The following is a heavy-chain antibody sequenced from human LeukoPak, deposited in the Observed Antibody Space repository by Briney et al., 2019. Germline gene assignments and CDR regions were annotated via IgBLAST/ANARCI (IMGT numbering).Heavy chain of an antibody. CDR3: ARWGSYDFWSGYYGWFDP. D-gene: IGHD3-3*01. CDR2: INPNSGGT. J-gene: IGHJ5*02. Sequence: ASVKVSCTASGYTFTGYYMHWVRQAPGQGLEWMGWINPNSGGTNYAQKFQGRVTMTRDTSISTAYMELSRLRSDDTAVYYCARWGSYDFWSGYYGWFDPWGQGTLVTVSS. CDR1: GYTFTGYY. V-gene: IGHV1-2*02.